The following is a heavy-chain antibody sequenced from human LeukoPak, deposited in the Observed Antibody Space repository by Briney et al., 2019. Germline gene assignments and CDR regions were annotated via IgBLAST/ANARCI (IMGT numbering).Heavy chain of an antibody. J-gene: IGHJ4*02. Sequence: PSETLSLTCTVSGGSISSYYWSWIRQPPGKGLEWMGYIYYSGSTNYNPSLKSRVTISVDTSKNQFYMKLSSVTAADTAIYYCARHYYDGSGYIRAFDYWGQGTLVTVSS. CDR1: GGSISSYY. D-gene: IGHD3-22*01. CDR2: IYYSGST. CDR3: ARHYYDGSGYIRAFDY. V-gene: IGHV4-59*01.